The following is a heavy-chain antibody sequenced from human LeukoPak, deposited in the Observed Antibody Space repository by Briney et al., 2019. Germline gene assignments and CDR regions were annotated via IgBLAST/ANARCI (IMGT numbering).Heavy chain of an antibody. CDR2: ISGSGGST. J-gene: IGHJ5*02. Sequence: GGSLRLSCAASGFTFSSYAMSWVRQAPGKGLEWVSAISGSGGSTYYADSVKGRFTISRENAKNSLYLQMNSLRAEDTAVYYCARGESLDPWGQGTLVTVSS. CDR3: ARGESLDP. CDR1: GFTFSSYA. V-gene: IGHV3-23*01.